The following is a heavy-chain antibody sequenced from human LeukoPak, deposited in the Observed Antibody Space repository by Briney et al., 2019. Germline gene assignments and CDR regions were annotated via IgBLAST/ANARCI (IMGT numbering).Heavy chain of an antibody. V-gene: IGHV4-34*01. Sequence: SETLSLTCAVYGGSFSGYYWSWIRQPPGKGLEWIGEINHSGSTNYNPSLKSRVTISVDTSKNQLSLKLSSVTAADTAVYYCARGQNGSGSYYNPGPPDYWGQGTLVTVSS. CDR3: ARGQNGSGSYYNPGPPDY. J-gene: IGHJ4*02. CDR1: GGSFSGYY. D-gene: IGHD3-10*01. CDR2: INHSGST.